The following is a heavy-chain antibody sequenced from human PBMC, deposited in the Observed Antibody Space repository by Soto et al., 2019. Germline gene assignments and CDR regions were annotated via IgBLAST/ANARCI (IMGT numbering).Heavy chain of an antibody. CDR2: ISGSGGST. J-gene: IGHJ4*02. V-gene: IGHV3-23*01. CDR3: AKAQSSGAYQLPRFDY. Sequence: PGGSLRLSCAASGFTFSSYALSWVRQAPGQGLEWVSAISGSGGSTYYADSVKGRFTISRDNSKNTLYLQMNSRRAEDTAVHYCAKAQSSGAYQLPRFDYWGQGILLTVSS. D-gene: IGHD2-2*01. CDR1: GFTFSSYA.